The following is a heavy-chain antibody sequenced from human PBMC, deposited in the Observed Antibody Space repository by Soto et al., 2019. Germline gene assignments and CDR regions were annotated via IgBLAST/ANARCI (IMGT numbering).Heavy chain of an antibody. CDR1: GGSISSGGYS. CDR2: IYHSGST. D-gene: IGHD4-17*01. V-gene: IGHV4-30-2*01. Sequence: QLQLQESGSGLVKPSQTLSLTCAVSGGSISSGGYSWSWIRQPPGKGLECIGYIYHSGSTYYNPSLTSRVTISVDRSKNQFSLKLSSVPAADTAVYYCDRGMTTVTTFDYWGQGTLVTVSS. J-gene: IGHJ4*02. CDR3: DRGMTTVTTFDY.